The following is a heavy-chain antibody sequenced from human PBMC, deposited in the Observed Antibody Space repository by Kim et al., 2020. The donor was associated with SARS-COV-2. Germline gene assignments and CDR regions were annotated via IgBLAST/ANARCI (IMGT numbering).Heavy chain of an antibody. J-gene: IGHJ3*01. CDR2: ISSTGSSA. CDR3: ARDRSHRILGGYNDAFAV. Sequence: GGSLRLSCVASRFTFSDYYMGWIRQAPGKGLEWVASISSTGSSANYADSVKGRFTISRDNAKNSLYLQMTSLRAEDPAVYYCARDRSHRILGGYNDAFAV. V-gene: IGHV3-11*06. D-gene: IGHD3-9*01. CDR1: RFTFSDYY.